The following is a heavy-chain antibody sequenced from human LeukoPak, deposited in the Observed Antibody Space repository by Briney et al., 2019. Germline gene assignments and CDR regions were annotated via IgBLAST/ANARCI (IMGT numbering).Heavy chain of an antibody. J-gene: IGHJ4*02. CDR3: ASGDGYLQPY. D-gene: IGHD2-21*01. CDR1: GFSVSGKF. V-gene: IGHV3-53*01. Sequence: GGSLRLSCAASGFSVSGKFMSWVRQAPGKGLEWVSIIHYDGKIRYAGSVGGRFTIYRDDSENTLFLQMNSLRADDTAVYFCASGDGYLQPYWGQGTLVTVSS. CDR2: IHYDGKI.